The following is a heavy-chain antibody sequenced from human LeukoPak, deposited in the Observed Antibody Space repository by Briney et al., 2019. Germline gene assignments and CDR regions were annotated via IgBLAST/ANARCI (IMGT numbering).Heavy chain of an antibody. CDR2: IHYSGRT. CDR1: GGSISTYY. CDR3: ARGLAGTWIQLWYFDY. V-gene: IGHV4-59*01. Sequence: SETLSLTCTVSGGSISTYYWSWIRQPPGKGLEWIGYIHYSGRTNYNPSLKSRVTISVDTSKNQFSLKLSSVTGADTAVYYCARGLAGTWIQLWYFDYWGQGTLVTVSS. D-gene: IGHD5-18*01. J-gene: IGHJ4*02.